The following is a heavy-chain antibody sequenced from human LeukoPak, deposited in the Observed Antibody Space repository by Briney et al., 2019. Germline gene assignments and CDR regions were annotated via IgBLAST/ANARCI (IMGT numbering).Heavy chain of an antibody. CDR1: GFTFKNHA. D-gene: IGHD5-18*01. CDR2: ISGSGGST. Sequence: GGSLRLSCAASGFTFKNHAMSWVRQAPGKGLEWVSSISGSGGSTYYADSVKGRFTISRDNSKNTLYLQMNSLRAEDTAVYYCARDSRLSYGLDYWGQGTLVTVSS. V-gene: IGHV3-23*01. J-gene: IGHJ4*02. CDR3: ARDSRLSYGLDY.